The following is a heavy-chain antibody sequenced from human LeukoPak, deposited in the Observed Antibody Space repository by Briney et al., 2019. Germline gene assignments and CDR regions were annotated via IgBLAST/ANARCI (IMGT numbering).Heavy chain of an antibody. J-gene: IGHJ4*02. V-gene: IGHV1-69*13. CDR1: GGTFSSYA. Sequence: GASVKVSCKASGGTFSSYAISWVRQAPGQGLEWMGGIIPIFGTANYAQKFQGRVTITADESTSTAYMELSSLRSEDTAVYYCARGDELGYYYDSSGYSDYWGQGTLVTVSS. CDR3: ARGDELGYYYDSSGYSDY. D-gene: IGHD3-22*01. CDR2: IIPIFGTA.